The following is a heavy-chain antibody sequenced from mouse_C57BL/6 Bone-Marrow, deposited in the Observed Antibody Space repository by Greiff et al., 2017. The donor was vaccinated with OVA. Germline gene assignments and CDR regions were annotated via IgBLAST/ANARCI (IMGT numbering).Heavy chain of an antibody. V-gene: IGHV5-4*01. CDR3: ARDKYSNYFDY. J-gene: IGHJ2*01. Sequence: EVNVVESGGGLVKPGGSLKLSCAASGFTFSSYAMSWVRQTPEKRLEWVATISDGGSYTYYPDNVKGRFTISRDNAKNNLYLQMSHLKSEDTAMYYCARDKYSNYFDYWGQGTTLTVSS. D-gene: IGHD2-5*01. CDR2: ISDGGSYT. CDR1: GFTFSSYA.